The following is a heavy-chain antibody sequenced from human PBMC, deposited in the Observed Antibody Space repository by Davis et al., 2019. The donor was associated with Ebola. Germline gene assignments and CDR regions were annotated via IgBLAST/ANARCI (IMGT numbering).Heavy chain of an antibody. Sequence: GESLKISCAASGFTFSTYSMNWVRQAPGKGLEWVSYISSSSSTIYYADSVKGRFTISRDNAKNSLYLQMNSLRDEDTAVYYCARVAYGDYWRWFDPWGQGTLVTVSS. V-gene: IGHV3-48*02. J-gene: IGHJ5*02. CDR1: GFTFSTYS. CDR3: ARVAYGDYWRWFDP. CDR2: ISSSSSTI. D-gene: IGHD4-17*01.